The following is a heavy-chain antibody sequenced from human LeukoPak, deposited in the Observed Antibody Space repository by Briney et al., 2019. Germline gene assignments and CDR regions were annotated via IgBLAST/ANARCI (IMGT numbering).Heavy chain of an antibody. J-gene: IGHJ6*04. Sequence: PGGSLRLSCAASGFTFSSYAMSWVRQAPGKGLAWVSAISGSGGSTYYADSVKGRFTISRDTSKNTLYLQMNSLRAEDTAVYYCAKDRGVRITGTRGTMDVWGKGTTVTVSS. CDR3: AKDRGVRITGTRGTMDV. D-gene: IGHD1-7*01. CDR1: GFTFSSYA. CDR2: ISGSGGST. V-gene: IGHV3-23*01.